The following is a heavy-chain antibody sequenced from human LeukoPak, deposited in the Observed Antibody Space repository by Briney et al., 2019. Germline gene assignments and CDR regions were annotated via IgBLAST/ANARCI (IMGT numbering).Heavy chain of an antibody. CDR3: ARYSSSFLYYYYYYMDV. Sequence: SETLSLTCTVSGGSISSYYWSWIRQPPGKGLEWIGYIYTSGSTNYNPSLKSRVTISVDTSKNQFSLKLSSVTAADTAVYYCARYSSSFLYYYYYYMDVWGKGTTVTVSS. CDR2: IYTSGST. V-gene: IGHV4-4*09. D-gene: IGHD6-6*01. CDR1: GGSISSYY. J-gene: IGHJ6*03.